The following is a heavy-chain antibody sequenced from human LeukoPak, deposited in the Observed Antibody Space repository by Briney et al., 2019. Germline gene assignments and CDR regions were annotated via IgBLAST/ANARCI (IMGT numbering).Heavy chain of an antibody. Sequence: SETLSLTCTVSGGSISSTNDYWAWIRQPAGKGPEWIGNIYYSGSTYYNASLNSRITMSIDTSKNRFSLRLSSVTAADTAVFFCARLPERSDLLPSYANSFDWWGQGTLVTVSS. J-gene: IGHJ4*02. CDR2: IYYSGST. D-gene: IGHD3-9*01. V-gene: IGHV4-39*01. CDR3: ARLPERSDLLPSYANSFDW. CDR1: GGSISSTNDY.